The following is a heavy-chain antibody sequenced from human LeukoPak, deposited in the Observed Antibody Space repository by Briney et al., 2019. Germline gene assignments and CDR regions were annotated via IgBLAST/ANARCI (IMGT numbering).Heavy chain of an antibody. D-gene: IGHD2-21*01. V-gene: IGHV6-1*01. Sequence: SQTLSLTCVISGDSVSSNTATWNWIRQSPSRGLEWLGRTYDKSKWYNDYAVFVKSRITIKPDTSKNQFSLQLNSVSPDDKAVYYCARDAAPYCDSDCYVLDIWGQGTMVTVSS. CDR2: TYDKSKWYN. J-gene: IGHJ3*02. CDR1: GDSVSSNTAT. CDR3: ARDAAPYCDSDCYVLDI.